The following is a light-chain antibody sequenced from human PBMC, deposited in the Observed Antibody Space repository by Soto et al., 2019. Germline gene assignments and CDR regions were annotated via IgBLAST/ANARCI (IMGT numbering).Light chain of an antibody. CDR2: GAS. CDR3: QQTSAAPFT. CDR1: RNINTY. Sequence: IPMAPSLSSLSASVGDTNPITFRASRNINTYLNWYQQKPGKAPKLLIFGASSLQSGVPSRFSGSGSRTDFTLTINSLQPEDFATYYCQQTSAAPFTFGPGTKVDIK. J-gene: IGKJ3*01. V-gene: IGKV1-39*01.